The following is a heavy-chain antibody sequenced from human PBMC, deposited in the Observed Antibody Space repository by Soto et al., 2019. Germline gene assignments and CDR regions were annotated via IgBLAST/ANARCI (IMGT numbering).Heavy chain of an antibody. J-gene: IGHJ4*02. Sequence: XXSLRLSFAASGFTFRDYSMYWVPLAPGKGLEWVSGITSGAQVTYYADSVKGRFTISKDNSKNTLFLQMGSLRPEDTAMYYCAKGQTSESRLDSWGQGTLVTVSS. V-gene: IGHV3-23*01. CDR2: ITSGAQVT. CDR1: GFTFRDYS. CDR3: AKGQTSESRLDS.